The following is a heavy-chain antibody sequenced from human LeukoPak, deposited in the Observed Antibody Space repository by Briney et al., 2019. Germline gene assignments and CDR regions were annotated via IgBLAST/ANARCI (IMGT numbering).Heavy chain of an antibody. J-gene: IGHJ4*02. CDR3: ARSPQYSGSYSRY. V-gene: IGHV1-69*13. D-gene: IGHD1-26*01. CDR2: IIPIFGTA. CDR1: RGTVISYA. Sequence: SVKVSCKASRGTVISYAIRWVRQAPGQGLEGMGGIIPIFGTANYAQKFQGRVTITADESTSTAYMELSSLRSEDTAVYYCARSPQYSGSYSRYWGQGTLVTVSS.